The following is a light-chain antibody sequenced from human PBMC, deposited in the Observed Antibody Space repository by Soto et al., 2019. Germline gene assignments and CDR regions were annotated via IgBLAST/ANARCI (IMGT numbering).Light chain of an antibody. Sequence: QSALSQPASVSVSPRQSITISCTGSTSAVGTHNLVSWYQQHPGTAPQLFTYDVNKRPSGISNRFSGSKSGNTASLTISGLQAEDEADYHCCSYASTIPSYVFGTGTKVTVL. J-gene: IGLJ1*01. V-gene: IGLV2-23*02. CDR2: DVN. CDR3: CSYASTIPSYV. CDR1: TSAVGTHNL.